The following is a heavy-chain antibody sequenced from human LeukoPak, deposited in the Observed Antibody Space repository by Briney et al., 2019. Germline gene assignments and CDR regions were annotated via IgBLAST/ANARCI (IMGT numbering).Heavy chain of an antibody. J-gene: IGHJ4*02. D-gene: IGHD1-26*01. Sequence: AGGSLRLSCAASGFTFSSFAMTWIRQAPGKGLEWVSVISGSGDTTYYADSVKGRFTMSRDNSKNTLFLQMNSLRVEDTAVYYRAIEVGSFDYWGQGTLVTVSS. CDR1: GFTFSSFA. CDR3: AIEVGSFDY. CDR2: ISGSGDTT. V-gene: IGHV3-23*01.